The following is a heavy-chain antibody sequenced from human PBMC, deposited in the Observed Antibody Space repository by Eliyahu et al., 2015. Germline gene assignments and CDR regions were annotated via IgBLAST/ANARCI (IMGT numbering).Heavy chain of an antibody. V-gene: IGHV3-7*04. CDR3: AREAYDYVWGSYRYIGY. J-gene: IGHJ4*02. CDR1: GFTFSSYW. D-gene: IGHD3-16*02. CDR2: IKQDGSEK. Sequence: EVQLVESGGGLVQPGGSLXLSXAAXGFTFSSYWMSWVRQAPGKGLEWVANIKQDGSEKYYVDSVKGRFTISRDNAKNSLYLQMNSLRAEDTAVYYCAREAYDYVWGSYRYIGYWGQGTLVTVSS.